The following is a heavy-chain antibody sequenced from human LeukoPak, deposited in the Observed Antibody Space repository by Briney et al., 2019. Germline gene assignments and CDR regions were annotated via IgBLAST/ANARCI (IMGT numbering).Heavy chain of an antibody. D-gene: IGHD2-2*01. V-gene: IGHV5-51*01. CDR2: IYPGDSDT. J-gene: IGHJ6*03. Sequence: GESLKISCKGSGYSFTGYWIGWVRRMPGKGLEWMGSIYPGDSDTRYSPSFQGQVTISADKSISTAYLQWSSLKASDTAMYYCARHIGVVVPAVAGGYYYMDVWGKGTTVTVSS. CDR3: ARHIGVVVPAVAGGYYYMDV. CDR1: GYSFTGYW.